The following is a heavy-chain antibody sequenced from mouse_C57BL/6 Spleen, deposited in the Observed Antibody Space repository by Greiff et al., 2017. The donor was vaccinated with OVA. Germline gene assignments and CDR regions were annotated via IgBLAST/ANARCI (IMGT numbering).Heavy chain of an antibody. D-gene: IGHD2-4*01. CDR2: IYPGDGDT. V-gene: IGHV1-82*01. CDR3: ARLDDYDEGGFAY. J-gene: IGHJ3*01. CDR1: GYAFSSSW. Sequence: VKLVESGPELVKPGASVKISCKASGYAFSSSWMNWVKQRPGKGLEWIGRIYPGDGDTNYNGKFKGKATLTADKSSSTAYMQLSSLTSEDSAVYFCARLDDYDEGGFAYWGQGTLVTVSA.